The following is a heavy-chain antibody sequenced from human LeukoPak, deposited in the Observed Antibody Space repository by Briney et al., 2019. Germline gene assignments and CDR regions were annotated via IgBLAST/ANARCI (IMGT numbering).Heavy chain of an antibody. V-gene: IGHV3-48*03. Sequence: PGGSLRLSCAASGFTFSSYEMNWVRQAPGKGLEWVSYISSSGSTIHYADSVKGRFTISRDNAKNSLYLQMNSLRAEDTAVYYCARFYSSWEGNYFDYWGQGTLVTVSS. D-gene: IGHD6-13*01. CDR1: GFTFSSYE. CDR3: ARFYSSWEGNYFDY. J-gene: IGHJ4*02. CDR2: ISSSGSTI.